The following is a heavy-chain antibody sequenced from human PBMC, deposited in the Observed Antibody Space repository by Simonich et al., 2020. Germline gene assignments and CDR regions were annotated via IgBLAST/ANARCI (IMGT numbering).Heavy chain of an antibody. CDR3: ARRDSYDAFDI. CDR2: ISWNSGSI. V-gene: IGHV3-9*01. CDR1: GFTFDDYA. D-gene: IGHD1-26*01. J-gene: IGHJ3*02. Sequence: EVQLVESGGVVVQPGGSLRLSCAASGFTFDDYAMHWVRQAPGKGLDGVSVISWNSGSIGYATPMKGRFTISRDNAKNSLHLQMNSLRAEDTALYYCARRDSYDAFDIWGQGTMVTVSS.